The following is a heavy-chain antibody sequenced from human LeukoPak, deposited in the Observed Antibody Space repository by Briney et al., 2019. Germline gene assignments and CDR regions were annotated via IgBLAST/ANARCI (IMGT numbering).Heavy chain of an antibody. V-gene: IGHV3-21*01. D-gene: IGHD3-3*01. CDR1: GFTFSSYS. J-gene: IGHJ4*02. Sequence: PGGSLRLSCAASGFTFSSYSMNWVRQAPGKGLVWVSSISSSSSYIYYADSVKGRFTISRDNAKNSLYLQMNSLRAEDTAVYYCAIRITIFGVEEDYWGQGTLVTVSS. CDR3: AIRITIFGVEEDY. CDR2: ISSSSSYI.